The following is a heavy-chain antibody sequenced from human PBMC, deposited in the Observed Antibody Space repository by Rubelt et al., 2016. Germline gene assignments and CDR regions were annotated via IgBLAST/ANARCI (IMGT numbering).Heavy chain of an antibody. CDR1: GFSLSGYS. D-gene: IGHD7-27*01. CDR3: ARGWAGDGGY. J-gene: IGHJ4*02. V-gene: IGHV3-48*04. CDR2: ISGDSGTI. Sequence: PGGSLRLSCAASGFSLSGYSMDWVRQVPGKGLEWISYISGDSGTIYYADSVRGRFTISRDNVRNSLYLQMTRLRAEDTAVYYCARGWAGDGGYWGQGTLVTVSS.